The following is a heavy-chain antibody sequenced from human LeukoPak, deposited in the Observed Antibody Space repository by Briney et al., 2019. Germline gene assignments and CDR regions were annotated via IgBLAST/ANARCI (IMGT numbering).Heavy chain of an antibody. Sequence: ASVKVSCKASGYTFTSYYRHWVRQAPGQGLEWMGRINPNSGGTNYAQKFQGRVTMTRDTSISTAYMELSRLRSDDTAVYYCARDPTVTTPDDYWGQGTLVTVSS. CDR1: GYTFTSYY. V-gene: IGHV1-2*06. CDR2: INPNSGGT. CDR3: ARDPTVTTPDDY. D-gene: IGHD4-17*01. J-gene: IGHJ4*02.